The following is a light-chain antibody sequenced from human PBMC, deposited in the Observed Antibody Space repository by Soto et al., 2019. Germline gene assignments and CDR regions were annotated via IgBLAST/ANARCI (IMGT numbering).Light chain of an antibody. CDR1: HTFSSF. V-gene: IGKV1-39*01. Sequence: DIQMTQSPSSLSASVGDRVTITCRASHTFSSFLNWYQQKRGKPPTLLIYGAYSLRSGVPSRFTGSGCGAEFRLTISSLQPDDCGTYYCQQTYIPPFTFGQGTSLELK. J-gene: IGKJ2*01. CDR3: QQTYIPPFT. CDR2: GAY.